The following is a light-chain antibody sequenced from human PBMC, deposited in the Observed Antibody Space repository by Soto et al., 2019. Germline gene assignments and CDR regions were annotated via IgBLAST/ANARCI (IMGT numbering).Light chain of an antibody. V-gene: IGLV1-44*01. Sequence: QSVLTQPPSASGTPGQRVTISCSGSSSNIGGNTVNWYQQVPGTAPKLLIYSNDQRPSGVPDRFSGSKSGTSASLAISGLQSEDEADYYCAAWDDSLNAWVFGGWTKLTVL. J-gene: IGLJ3*02. CDR2: SND. CDR1: SSNIGGNT. CDR3: AAWDDSLNAWV.